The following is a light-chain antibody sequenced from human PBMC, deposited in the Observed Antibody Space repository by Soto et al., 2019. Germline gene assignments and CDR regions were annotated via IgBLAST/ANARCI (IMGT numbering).Light chain of an antibody. CDR1: QSVSSN. V-gene: IGKV3-15*01. CDR2: GAS. CDR3: QQYNNWPRT. J-gene: IGKJ1*01. Sequence: EFVMIQSPATRSVYPGERAALSCRASQSVSSNLAWYQQKPGQAPRLLIYGASTRATGIPARFSGSGSGTEFTLTISSLQSEDFAVYYCQQYNNWPRTFAQGT.